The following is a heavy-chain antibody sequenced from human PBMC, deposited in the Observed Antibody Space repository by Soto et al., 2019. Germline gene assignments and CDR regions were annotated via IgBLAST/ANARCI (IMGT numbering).Heavy chain of an antibody. J-gene: IGHJ5*02. CDR1: GFTFSAYD. CDR2: IGTQHDA. D-gene: IGHD2-8*02. CDR3: ARQASYWHGGGGWIDP. Sequence: EVQLVESGGGLVQPGESLRLSCVASGFTFSAYDMHWVRQPTGKGLEWVSAIGTQHDAYYPDSVKGRFTISRENAKNSLYLQMNRPKTGDTAVYYCARQASYWHGGGGWIDPWGQGTLVTVSS. V-gene: IGHV3-13*01.